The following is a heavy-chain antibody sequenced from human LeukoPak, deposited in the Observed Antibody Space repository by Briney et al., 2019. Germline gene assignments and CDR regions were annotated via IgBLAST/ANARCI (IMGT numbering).Heavy chain of an antibody. J-gene: IGHJ4*02. Sequence: GASVKVSCKASGYSFTTYGVNWVRQAPGQGLEWMGWMNPNSGNTGYAQKFQGRVTMTRNTSISTAYMELSSLRSEDTAVYYCARGEERLHYWGQGTLVTVSS. CDR2: MNPNSGNT. CDR1: GYSFTTYG. CDR3: ARGEERLHY. V-gene: IGHV1-8*02.